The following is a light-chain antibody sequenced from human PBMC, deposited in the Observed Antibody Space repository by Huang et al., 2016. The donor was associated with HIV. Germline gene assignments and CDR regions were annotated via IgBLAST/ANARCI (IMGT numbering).Light chain of an antibody. CDR1: QSVSSN. CDR3: QQYSDGYT. J-gene: IGKJ2*01. V-gene: IGKV3-15*01. CDR2: DTS. Sequence: ETVMTQSPVTLSVSPGERATLSCRASQSVSSNLAWHQQRHGQAPRLLISDTSTRATGIPARFSGSGSGTEFTLTISGLQSEDFAVYYCQQYSDGYTFGQGTKVDVK.